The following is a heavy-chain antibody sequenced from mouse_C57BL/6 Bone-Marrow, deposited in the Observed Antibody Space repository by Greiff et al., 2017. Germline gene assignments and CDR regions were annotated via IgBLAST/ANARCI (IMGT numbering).Heavy chain of an antibody. J-gene: IGHJ4*01. V-gene: IGHV5-17*01. D-gene: IGHD2-4*01. Sequence: EVQLVESGGGLVKPGGSLKLSCAASGFTFSDYGMHWVRQAPEKGLEWVAYISSGSSTIYYADTVKGRFTFTRDHAKHTLFLQMTSLRSEDTAMYYCARRLGYAMDYWGQGTSVTVSS. CDR1: GFTFSDYG. CDR2: ISSGSSTI. CDR3: ARRLGYAMDY.